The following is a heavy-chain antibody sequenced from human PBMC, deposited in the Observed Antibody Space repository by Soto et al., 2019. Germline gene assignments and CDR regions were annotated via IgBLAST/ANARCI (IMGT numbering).Heavy chain of an antibody. J-gene: IGHJ6*02. V-gene: IGHV1-69*01. D-gene: IGHD2-15*01. Sequence: QVQLLQSGAEVKKPGSSVKVSCKASGGTFSSYAISWVRQAPGQGLEWMGGIIPIFGTANYAQKFQGRVTITADESTSTAYMELSSLRSEDTAVYYCARDRGCSGGSCYSGYYYGMDVWGQGTTVTVSS. CDR2: IIPIFGTA. CDR3: ARDRGCSGGSCYSGYYYGMDV. CDR1: GGTFSSYA.